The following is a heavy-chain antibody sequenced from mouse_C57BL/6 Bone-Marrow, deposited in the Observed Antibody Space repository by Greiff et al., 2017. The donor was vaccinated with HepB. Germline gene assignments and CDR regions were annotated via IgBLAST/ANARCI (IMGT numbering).Heavy chain of an antibody. CDR3: ARSGGYDGFAY. D-gene: IGHD2-2*01. Sequence: VQLQQSGPELVKPGASVKISCKASGYSFTSYYIHWVKQRPGQGLEWIGWIYPGSGNTKYNEKFKGKATLTADTSSSTAYMQLSSLTSEDSAVYYCARSGGYDGFAYWGQGTLVTVSA. V-gene: IGHV1-66*01. CDR1: GYSFTSYY. CDR2: IYPGSGNT. J-gene: IGHJ3*01.